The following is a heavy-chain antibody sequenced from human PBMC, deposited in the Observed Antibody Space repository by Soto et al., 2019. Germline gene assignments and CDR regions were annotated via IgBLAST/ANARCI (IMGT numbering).Heavy chain of an antibody. J-gene: IGHJ4*02. CDR2: IVPILGIA. V-gene: IGHV1-69*04. D-gene: IGHD3-9*01. CDR1: GGTFSSYT. CDR3: ARDPHYDILTGYYTGRFDY. Sequence: SVKVSCKASGGTFSSYTISWVRQAPGQGLEWMGRIVPILGIANYAQKFQGRVTITADKSTSTAYMELSSLRSEDTAVYYCARDPHYDILTGYYTGRFDYWGQGTPVTVSS.